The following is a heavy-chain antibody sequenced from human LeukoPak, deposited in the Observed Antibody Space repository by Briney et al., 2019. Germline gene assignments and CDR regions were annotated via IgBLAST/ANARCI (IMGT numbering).Heavy chain of an antibody. V-gene: IGHV3-66*01. CDR1: GFTVSSNY. Sequence: GGSLRLSCAASGFTVSSNYMSWVRQAPGKGLKWVSIIYSGGSTYYADSVKGRFIVSRDNSKNTLYLQMNGLRAEDTAVYYCARGNWGLDYWGQGTLVTVSS. CDR2: IYSGGST. CDR3: ARGNWGLDY. D-gene: IGHD7-27*01. J-gene: IGHJ4*02.